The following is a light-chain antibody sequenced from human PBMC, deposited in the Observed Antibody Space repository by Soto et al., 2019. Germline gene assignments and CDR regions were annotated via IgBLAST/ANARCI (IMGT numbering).Light chain of an antibody. Sequence: QSALTQPASVSGSPGQSITISCTGTSSDVGSYNVVSWYQQHPGKAPKLMIYEGSKRPSGISNRFSGSKSGNTASLTISGLQAEDEADYHCCSYAGSSLVVFGGGTKLTVL. CDR1: SSDVGSYNV. CDR3: CSYAGSSLVV. CDR2: EGS. V-gene: IGLV2-23*01. J-gene: IGLJ2*01.